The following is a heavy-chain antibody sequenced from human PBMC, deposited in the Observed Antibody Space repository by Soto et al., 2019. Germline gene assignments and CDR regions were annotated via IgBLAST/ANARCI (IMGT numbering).Heavy chain of an antibody. J-gene: IGHJ5*02. V-gene: IGHV3-23*01. CDR3: AKTGDSSGYNWFAP. CDR2: FSSVGGGT. CDR1: GFTFSSYA. D-gene: IGHD3-22*01. Sequence: GGSLRLSCAASGFTFSSYAMSWVRQAPGKGLEWVSTFSSVGGGTYYADSVKGRFTISRDNSKNTLYLQMNSLRAEDTALYHCAKTGDSSGYNWFAPWGRGTLVTVYS.